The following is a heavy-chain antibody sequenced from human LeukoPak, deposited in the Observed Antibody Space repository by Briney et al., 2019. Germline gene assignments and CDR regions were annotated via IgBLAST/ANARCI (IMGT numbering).Heavy chain of an antibody. CDR2: ISGSGGST. V-gene: IGHV3-23*01. CDR1: GFTFTSYA. CDR3: AKVGIDSGSSKPNDY. D-gene: IGHD1-26*01. J-gene: IGHJ4*02. Sequence: GGSLRLFCATCGFTFTSYAMTWVRQAPGKGLEWVSGISGSGGSTYYADSVKGRFIISRDNSKDTLYLQMNSLRAEDTALYYCAKVGIDSGSSKPNDYWGQGTLVTVSS.